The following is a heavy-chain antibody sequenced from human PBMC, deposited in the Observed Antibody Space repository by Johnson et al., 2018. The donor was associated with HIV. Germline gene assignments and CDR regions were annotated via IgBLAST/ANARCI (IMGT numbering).Heavy chain of an antibody. V-gene: IGHV3-30-3*01. Sequence: QVQLVESGGGLVQPGRSLRLSCAASGFTFSSYAMHWVRQAPGKGLEWVAVISYDGSNKYYADSVKDRFTISRDNSKNTLYLQMNSLRTEDTAVYYCATEARGVHGTLRFLEWSDGFDIWGQGTMVTVSS. CDR1: GFTFSSYA. D-gene: IGHD3-3*01. J-gene: IGHJ3*02. CDR3: ATEARGVHGTLRFLEWSDGFDI. CDR2: ISYDGSNK.